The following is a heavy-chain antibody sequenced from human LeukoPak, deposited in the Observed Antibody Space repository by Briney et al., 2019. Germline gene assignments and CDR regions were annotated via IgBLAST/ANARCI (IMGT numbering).Heavy chain of an antibody. D-gene: IGHD6-13*01. V-gene: IGHV3-30*03. J-gene: IGHJ4*02. CDR1: GFTFSSYW. CDR2: ISYDGSNK. CDR3: ARDGGYSSSWYYFDY. Sequence: PGGSLRLSCAASGFTFSSYWMHWVRQAPGKGLEWVAVISYDGSNKYYADSVKGRFTISRDSSKNTLYLQMNSLRAEDTAVYYCARDGGYSSSWYYFDYWGQGTLVTVSS.